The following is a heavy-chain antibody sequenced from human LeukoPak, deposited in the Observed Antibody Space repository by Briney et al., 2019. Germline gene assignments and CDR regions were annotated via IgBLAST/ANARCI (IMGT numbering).Heavy chain of an antibody. CDR3: AKRGYNYGYGFEY. Sequence: QPGGSLRLSCAASGFTFSNYAMNWVRQAPGRGLEWVSAISESGGRTYYADSVKGRFTISRDNSKNTLYLQIDSLRAEDTAVYWCAKRGYNYGYGFEYWGQGILVTVSS. CDR1: GFTFSNYA. D-gene: IGHD5-18*01. CDR2: ISESGGRT. J-gene: IGHJ4*02. V-gene: IGHV3-23*01.